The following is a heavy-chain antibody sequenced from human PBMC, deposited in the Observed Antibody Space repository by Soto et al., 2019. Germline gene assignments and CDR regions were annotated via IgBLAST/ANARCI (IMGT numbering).Heavy chain of an antibody. V-gene: IGHV1-18*01. D-gene: IGHD3-10*01. J-gene: IGHJ6*02. CDR1: GYSFTSYG. Sequence: QVQLVQSGAEVKKPGASVKVSCKASGYSFTSYGISWVRQAPGQGLEWMGWISAYNGNTNYAQKLQGRVTMTTDTXXXXXXXXXXXXXXXXXXVYXXXXXXGFGESDVWGQGTTVTVSS. CDR2: ISAYNGNT. CDR3: XXXXGFGESDV.